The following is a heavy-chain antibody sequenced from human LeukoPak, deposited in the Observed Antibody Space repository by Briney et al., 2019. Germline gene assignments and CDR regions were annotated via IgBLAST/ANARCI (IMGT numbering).Heavy chain of an antibody. CDR2: IYPRDSDT. V-gene: IGHV5-51*01. J-gene: IGHJ3*02. CDR3: ARPSDCGGDCYGAFDI. Sequence: GESLQISGKSSGSSFTSYWIGWVRQMPTKGQEWMRIIYPRDSDTRYSPSFQGQVTISADKSISTAYLQWSSLKASDTAMYYCARPSDCGGDCYGAFDIWGQGTMVTVSS. D-gene: IGHD2-21*01. CDR1: GSSFTSYW.